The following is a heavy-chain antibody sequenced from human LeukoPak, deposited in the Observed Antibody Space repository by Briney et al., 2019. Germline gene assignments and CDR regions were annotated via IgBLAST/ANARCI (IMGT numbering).Heavy chain of an antibody. CDR3: ARTINGYSYGYPVDY. V-gene: IGHV4-61*01. CDR2: VYYSGST. D-gene: IGHD5-18*01. Sequence: SETLSLTCTVSGGSVSSGRYYWSWLRQPPGRGLEWIGYVYYSGSTNYNPSLKSRVTISVDTSKNQFSLKLSSVTAADTAVYYCARTINGYSYGYPVDYWGQGTLVTVSS. CDR1: GGSVSSGRYY. J-gene: IGHJ4*02.